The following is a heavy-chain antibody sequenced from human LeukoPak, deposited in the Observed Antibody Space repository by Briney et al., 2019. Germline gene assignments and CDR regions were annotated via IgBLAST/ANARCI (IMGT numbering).Heavy chain of an antibody. V-gene: IGHV4-34*01. Sequence: SETLSLTCAVYGGSFSGYCWSWIRQPPGKGLEWIGEINHSGSTNYNPSLKSRVTISVDTSKNQFSLKLSSVTAADTAVYYCARAGLLVRGVTLRYFDLWGRGTLVTVSS. D-gene: IGHD3-10*01. CDR2: INHSGST. CDR1: GGSFSGYC. CDR3: ARAGLLVRGVTLRYFDL. J-gene: IGHJ2*01.